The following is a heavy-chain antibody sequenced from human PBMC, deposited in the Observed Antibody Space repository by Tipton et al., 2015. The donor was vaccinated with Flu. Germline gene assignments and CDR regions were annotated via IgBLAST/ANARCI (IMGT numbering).Heavy chain of an antibody. V-gene: IGHV4-38-2*02. D-gene: IGHD3-10*02. CDR3: ARHTGDSVRGVIDY. Sequence: TLSLTCTISGDSIRSDYYWGWIRQPPGKGLEWIGNIFHTGSTYYNPSLKSRLTMSVDTSKNQFSLKLSSVTAADTAVYYCARHTGDSVRGVIDYWGQGTLVTVSS. CDR2: IFHTGST. J-gene: IGHJ4*02. CDR1: GDSIRSDYY.